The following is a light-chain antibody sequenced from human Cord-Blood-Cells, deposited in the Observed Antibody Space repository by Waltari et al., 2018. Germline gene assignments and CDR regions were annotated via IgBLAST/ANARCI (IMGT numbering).Light chain of an antibody. CDR3: NSLDSSGNHLV. CDR2: GKN. Sequence: SSELTQDPAVSVALGKTVRITCQGDSLRSYYARWYQQKPGQAPVLVIYGKNNRPSGIPDRFSGSSSGNTASLTIPGAQAEDEADYYCNSLDSSGNHLVFGGGTKLTVL. V-gene: IGLV3-19*01. CDR1: SLRSYY. J-gene: IGLJ2*01.